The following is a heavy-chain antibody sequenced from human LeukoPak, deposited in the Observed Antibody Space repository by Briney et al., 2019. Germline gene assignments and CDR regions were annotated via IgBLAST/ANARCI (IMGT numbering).Heavy chain of an antibody. Sequence: NPSETLSLTCAVYGGSFSGYYWSWIRQPPGKGLEWIGEINHSGSTNYNPSLKSRVTISVDTSKNQFSLKLSSVTAADTAVYYCARGWSRASLDYWGQGTLVTVSS. J-gene: IGHJ4*02. CDR2: INHSGST. V-gene: IGHV4-34*01. CDR1: GGSFSGYY. D-gene: IGHD2-8*01. CDR3: ARGWSRASLDY.